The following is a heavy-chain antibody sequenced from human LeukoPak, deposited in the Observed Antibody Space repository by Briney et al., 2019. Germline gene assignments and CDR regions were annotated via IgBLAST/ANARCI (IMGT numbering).Heavy chain of an antibody. V-gene: IGHV4-39*07. J-gene: IGHJ6*03. CDR1: GGSISSSSYY. D-gene: IGHD6-6*01. CDR3: ARDFSSSSTVYYYYYMDV. CDR2: IFYSGST. Sequence: SETLSLTCTVSGGSISSSSYYWAWIRQPPGKELKWIGSIFYSGSTYYNPSLRGRVTISVDTSKNQFSLKLSSVTAADTAIYYCARDFSSSSTVYYYYYMDVWGKGTTVTVSS.